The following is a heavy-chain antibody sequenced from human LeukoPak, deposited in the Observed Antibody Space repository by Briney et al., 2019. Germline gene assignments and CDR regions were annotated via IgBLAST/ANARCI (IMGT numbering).Heavy chain of an antibody. Sequence: QPGASLRLSCAASGLTFSSYWMHWVRQGPGKGLVWVSRISTDGSSTDYADSVKGRFTISRENAKNTLYLQMNSLRAEDTAVYYCARTRTLPIAGGFDTWGQGSLVTVSS. V-gene: IGHV3-74*01. CDR3: ARTRTLPIAGGFDT. J-gene: IGHJ5*02. CDR2: ISTDGSST. D-gene: IGHD3-16*01. CDR1: GLTFSSYW.